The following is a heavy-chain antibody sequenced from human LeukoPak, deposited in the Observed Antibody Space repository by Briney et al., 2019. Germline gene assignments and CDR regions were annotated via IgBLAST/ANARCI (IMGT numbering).Heavy chain of an antibody. CDR1: GYTFTGYY. J-gene: IGHJ4*02. CDR3: ARGNRNTAMVTGDY. CDR2: INPNSGGT. Sequence: ASVKVSCKASGYTFTGYYMHWVRQAPGQGLEWMGWINPNSGGTNYAQKFQGRVTMTRDTSISTAYMELSRLRSDDTAVYHCARGNRNTAMVTGDYWGQGTLVTASS. V-gene: IGHV1-2*02. D-gene: IGHD5-18*01.